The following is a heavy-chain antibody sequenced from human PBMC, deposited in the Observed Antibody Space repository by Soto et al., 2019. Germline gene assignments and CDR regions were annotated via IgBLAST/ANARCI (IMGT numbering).Heavy chain of an antibody. J-gene: IGHJ6*02. CDR2: INAGDGYT. CDR1: GYTFTTYA. CDR3: ARGAYNDFWSNYYHNGMDV. V-gene: IGHV1-3*01. Sequence: ASVKVSCKASGYTFTTYAMHWVRQAPGQGLEWMGWINAGDGYTKYPQKFQGRVTITRDPSASTVYMDLRSLRSEDTAIYYCARGAYNDFWSNYYHNGMDVWGQGTTVTVSS. D-gene: IGHD3-3*01.